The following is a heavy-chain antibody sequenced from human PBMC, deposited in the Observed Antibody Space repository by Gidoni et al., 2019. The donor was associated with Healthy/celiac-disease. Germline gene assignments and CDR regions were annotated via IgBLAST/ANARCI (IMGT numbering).Heavy chain of an antibody. J-gene: IGHJ4*02. V-gene: IGHV3-30*18. CDR2: ISYDGSNK. D-gene: IGHD3-16*01. CDR3: AKEGGDGYKGPFFDY. Sequence: QVQLVESGGGVVQPGRSLRLSCAASGFTFSSYGMHWVRQAPGKGLEWVAVISYDGSNKYYADSVKGRFTISRDNSKNTLYLQMNSLRAEDTAVYYCAKEGGDGYKGPFFDYWGQGTLVTVSS. CDR1: GFTFSSYG.